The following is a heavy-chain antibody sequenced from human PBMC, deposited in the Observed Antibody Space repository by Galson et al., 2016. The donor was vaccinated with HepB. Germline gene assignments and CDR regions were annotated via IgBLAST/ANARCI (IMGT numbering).Heavy chain of an antibody. V-gene: IGHV3-23*01. D-gene: IGHD3-10*01. J-gene: IGHJ4*02. CDR3: AKGGGGFGGFDY. Sequence: LRLSCAASGFTLSSYAMSWVRQAPGKGLEWVSAISNSGDNTFYADSVTGRFTISRDTSRNTLYLQMNSLRAEDTARYYCAKGGGGFGGFDYWGQGTLVTVSS. CDR2: ISNSGDNT. CDR1: GFTLSSYA.